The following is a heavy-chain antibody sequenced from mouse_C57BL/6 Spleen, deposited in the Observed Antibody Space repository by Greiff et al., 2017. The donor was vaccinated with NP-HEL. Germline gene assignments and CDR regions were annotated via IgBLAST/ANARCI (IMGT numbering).Heavy chain of an antibody. V-gene: IGHV1-42*01. J-gene: IGHJ3*01. CDR3: ARSGWSAY. Sequence: EVQLQESGPELVKPGASVKISCKASGYSFTGYYMNWVKQSPEKSLEWIGEINPSTGGTTYNQKFKAKATLTVDKSSSTAYMQLKSLTSEDSAVYYCARSGWSAYWGQGTLVTVSA. D-gene: IGHD3-1*01. CDR1: GYSFTGYY. CDR2: INPSTGGT.